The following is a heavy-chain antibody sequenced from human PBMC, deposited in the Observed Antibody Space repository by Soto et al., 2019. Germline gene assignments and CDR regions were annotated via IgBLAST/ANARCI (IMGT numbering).Heavy chain of an antibody. CDR3: ARPYSSGWYGDLDY. Sequence: VQLVESGGGLVKPGGSLRLSCAASGFTFSNAWMSWVRQAPGKGLEWVAVISYDGSNKYYADSVKGRFTISRDNSKNTMYLQMNSLRVEDTAVYYCARPYSSGWYGDLDYWGQGTLVTVSS. V-gene: IGHV3-30-3*01. CDR2: ISYDGSNK. CDR1: GFTFSNAW. J-gene: IGHJ4*02. D-gene: IGHD6-19*01.